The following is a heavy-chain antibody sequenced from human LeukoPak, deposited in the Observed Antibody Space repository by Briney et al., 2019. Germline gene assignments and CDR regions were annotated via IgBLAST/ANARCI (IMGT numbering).Heavy chain of an antibody. Sequence: GESLQISCKGSGYSFTSYWIGWVRQMPGKGQEWMGIIYPGDSDTRYSPSFQGQVTISADKSISTAYLQWSSLKASDTAMYYCARALGYCSGGSCQLRNWGQGTLVTVST. V-gene: IGHV5-51*01. J-gene: IGHJ4*02. D-gene: IGHD2-15*01. CDR2: IYPGDSDT. CDR1: GYSFTSYW. CDR3: ARALGYCSGGSCQLRN.